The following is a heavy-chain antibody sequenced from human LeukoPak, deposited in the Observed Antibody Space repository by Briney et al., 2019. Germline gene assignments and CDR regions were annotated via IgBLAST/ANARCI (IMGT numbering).Heavy chain of an antibody. Sequence: GGSLRLSCVASGFTFNNAWMSWVRQAPGKGLEWVGRIKSKTDGGTTDYAAPVKGRFTISSDDSKNTLYLQMNSLSTEDTAIYYCAKTTTGYSSGRYPGWPVDCWGQGTLVTVSS. CDR2: IKSKTDGGTT. CDR1: GFTFNNAW. V-gene: IGHV3-15*01. D-gene: IGHD6-19*01. J-gene: IGHJ4*02. CDR3: AKTTTGYSSGRYPGWPVDC.